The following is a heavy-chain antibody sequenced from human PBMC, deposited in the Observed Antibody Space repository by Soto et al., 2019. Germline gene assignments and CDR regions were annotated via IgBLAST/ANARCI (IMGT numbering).Heavy chain of an antibody. D-gene: IGHD6-13*01. V-gene: IGHV3-21*01. J-gene: IGHJ3*02. Sequence: SLRRSCAASVFTFSNSIINWVRQAPGQGLEWVSSISGSSDFLYYADSVKGRFTISRDTATNSLYLQMNSLRAEDTAVYYCATSTWYAFDIWGQGTMVTV. CDR1: VFTFSNSI. CDR2: ISGSSDFL. CDR3: ATSTWYAFDI.